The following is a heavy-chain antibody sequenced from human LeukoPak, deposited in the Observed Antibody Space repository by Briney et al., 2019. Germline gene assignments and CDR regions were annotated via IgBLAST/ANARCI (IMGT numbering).Heavy chain of an antibody. CDR3: AKEHGGSSWYEDAFDI. J-gene: IGHJ3*02. D-gene: IGHD6-13*01. V-gene: IGHV3-23*01. CDR1: GFTFSSNG. CDR2: ISGSGGST. Sequence: GGTLRLSCAASGFTFSSNGMSWVRQAPGQGLEWVSAISGSGGSTYYADSVKGRFTISRDNSKNTLYLQMNSLRAEDTAVYYCAKEHGGSSWYEDAFDIWGQGTMVTVSS.